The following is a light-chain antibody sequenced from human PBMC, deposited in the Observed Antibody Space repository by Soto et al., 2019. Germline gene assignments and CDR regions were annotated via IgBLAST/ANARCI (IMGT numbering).Light chain of an antibody. Sequence: DIVMTQSPDSLSVSLGERATIKCRSSQSVLHRSNGNNYIAWYQQKPGQPPKLLIYWSSTRDSGVPDRFIGSGSGTDFTLTVSSLQAEDVALYYCQPYQSLPFTFGPGTKVHI. CDR1: QSVLHRSNGNNY. J-gene: IGKJ3*01. CDR3: QPYQSLPFT. V-gene: IGKV4-1*01. CDR2: WSS.